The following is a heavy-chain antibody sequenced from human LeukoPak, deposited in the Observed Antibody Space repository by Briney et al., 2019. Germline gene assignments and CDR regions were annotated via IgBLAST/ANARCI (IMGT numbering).Heavy chain of an antibody. J-gene: IGHJ4*02. Sequence: KPSETLSLTCAVYGGSFSGYYWSWIRQPPGKGLEWVGEINHSGSTNYNPSLKSRVTISVDTSKNQFSLKLSSVTAADTAVYYCERGLPGYSSSWYVNYWGQGTLVTVSS. CDR2: INHSGST. V-gene: IGHV4-34*01. CDR3: ERGLPGYSSSWYVNY. D-gene: IGHD6-13*01. CDR1: GGSFSGYY.